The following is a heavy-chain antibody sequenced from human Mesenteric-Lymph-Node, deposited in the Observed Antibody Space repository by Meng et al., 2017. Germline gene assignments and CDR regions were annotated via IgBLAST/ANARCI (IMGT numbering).Heavy chain of an antibody. CDR3: ARGQKGYFDL. V-gene: IGHV4-4*02. CDR1: GGSISSSNW. Sequence: VQLQQWGAGLLKPSETLSLTCAVSGGSISSSNWWSWVRQPPGKGLEWIGEIYHSGSTNYNPSLRSRVAISIDTSKNQFSLKLTSVTAADTAVYYCARGQKGYFDLWGRGTLVTVSS. CDR2: IYHSGST. J-gene: IGHJ2*01.